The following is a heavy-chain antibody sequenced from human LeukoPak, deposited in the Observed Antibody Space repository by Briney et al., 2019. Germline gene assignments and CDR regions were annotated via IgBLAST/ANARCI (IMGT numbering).Heavy chain of an antibody. CDR2: ISSSSSYI. CDR3: AKDPLGPGIAVAGPFDY. D-gene: IGHD6-19*01. V-gene: IGHV3-21*04. J-gene: IGHJ4*02. Sequence: NPGGSLRLSCAASGFTFSSYSMNWVRRAPGKGLEWVSSISSSSSYIYYADSVKGRFTISRDNAKNSLYLQMNSLRAEDTAVYYCAKDPLGPGIAVAGPFDYWGQGTLVTVSS. CDR1: GFTFSSYS.